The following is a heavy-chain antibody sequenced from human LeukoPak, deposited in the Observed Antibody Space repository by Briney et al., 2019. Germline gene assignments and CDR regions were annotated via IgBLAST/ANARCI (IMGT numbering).Heavy chain of an antibody. CDR1: GFSFSIYA. Sequence: GGSLRLSCAVSGFSFSIYAMSWVRQAPGKGLEWVSAISGSGGSTYYADSVKGRFTISRDNSKNTLYLQMNSLRAEDTAIYYCAKGATGSAGDYWGQGTLVTVSS. CDR3: AKGATGSAGDY. CDR2: ISGSGGST. V-gene: IGHV3-23*01. J-gene: IGHJ4*02. D-gene: IGHD1-26*01.